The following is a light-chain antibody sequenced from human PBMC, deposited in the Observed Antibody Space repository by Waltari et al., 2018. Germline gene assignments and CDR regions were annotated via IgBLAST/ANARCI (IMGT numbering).Light chain of an antibody. Sequence: EIVWTQSPDTRSLSQGERATLSCRASQSVTNYLAWYQQNPGQAPRVPTYSASNRATGVPARFSGSGSGTDFTLPISSLEPEDFAVYYCQQRSNWPRTFGQGTKVEVK. CDR3: QQRSNWPRT. V-gene: IGKV3-11*01. J-gene: IGKJ1*01. CDR2: SAS. CDR1: QSVTNY.